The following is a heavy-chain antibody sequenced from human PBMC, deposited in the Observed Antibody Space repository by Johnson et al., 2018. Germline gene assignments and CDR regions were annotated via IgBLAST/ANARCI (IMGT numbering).Heavy chain of an antibody. V-gene: IGHV1-69*01. Sequence: QVQLVQSGAEVKKPGSSVKVSCKTSGGTFSSYAFSWVRQAPGQGLEWLGGIIGMFGTAHYAQKFQGRVTITAEEFTSTAYMELRSLTSEDTAVYYCARSAYYYHTGYFQHWGQGTLVTFSS. CDR3: ARSAYYYHTGYFQH. CDR1: GGTFSSYA. J-gene: IGHJ1*01. D-gene: IGHD3-22*01. CDR2: IIGMFGTA.